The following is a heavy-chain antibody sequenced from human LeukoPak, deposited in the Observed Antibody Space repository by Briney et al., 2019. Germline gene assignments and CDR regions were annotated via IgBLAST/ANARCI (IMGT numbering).Heavy chain of an antibody. V-gene: IGHV3-23*01. CDR2: ISGSGGGT. D-gene: IGHD6-19*01. J-gene: IGHJ4*02. Sequence: PGGSLRLSCAASGFTFSSYAMSWVRQAPGKGLEWVSAISGSGGGTYYADSVKGRFTISRDNSKNTLYLQMNSLRAEDTAVYYCAKDRYSSGWYGNRIDYWGQGTLVTVSS. CDR1: GFTFSSYA. CDR3: AKDRYSSGWYGNRIDY.